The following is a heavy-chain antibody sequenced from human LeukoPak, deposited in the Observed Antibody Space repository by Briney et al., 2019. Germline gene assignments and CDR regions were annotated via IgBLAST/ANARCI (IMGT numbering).Heavy chain of an antibody. V-gene: IGHV4-39*01. J-gene: IGHJ4*02. CDR1: AGSISSSSYH. CDR2: MYYSGST. CDR3: ARLYGSTLYFDY. Sequence: SETLSLTCTVSAGSISSSSYHWGWIRQPPGKGLEWIGNMYYSGSTYYNPSLKSRVTLSVDTSKNQFSLKMSSVSAADTALYDCARLYGSTLYFDYWGQGTLVTVSS. D-gene: IGHD2-15*01.